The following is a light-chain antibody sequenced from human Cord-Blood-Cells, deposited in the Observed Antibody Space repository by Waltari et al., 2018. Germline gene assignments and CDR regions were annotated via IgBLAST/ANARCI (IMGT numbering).Light chain of an antibody. V-gene: IGKV3-11*01. CDR2: DAS. Sequence: EIVLTQSPATLSLSPGERATLSCRASQRVSSYLAWYQQKPGQAPRLLIYDASNRATGIPARFSGSGSGTDFTLTISSLEPEDFAVYSCQQRSNWPHTFGQGTKLEIK. J-gene: IGKJ2*01. CDR1: QRVSSY. CDR3: QQRSNWPHT.